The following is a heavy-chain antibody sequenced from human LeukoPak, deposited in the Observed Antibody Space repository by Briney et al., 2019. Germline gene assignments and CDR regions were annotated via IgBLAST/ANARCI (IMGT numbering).Heavy chain of an antibody. V-gene: IGHV1-18*01. CDR2: ISVYNGNT. D-gene: IGHD3-22*01. CDR3: ARDINGYYYDSHGYYPTDL. CDR1: GYIFTSYG. Sequence: VASVKVSCKASGYIFTSYGISWVRQAPGQGLEWMGWISVYNGNTNYPQRLQGRVTMTTDTSTTTAYMELRSLRPDDTAVYYCARDINGYYYDSHGYYPTDLWGQGTLVTVSS. J-gene: IGHJ5*02.